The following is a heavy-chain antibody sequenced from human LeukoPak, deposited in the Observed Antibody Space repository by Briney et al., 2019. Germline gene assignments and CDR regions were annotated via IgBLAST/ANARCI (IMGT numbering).Heavy chain of an antibody. D-gene: IGHD3-22*01. CDR1: GGSISSYY. Sequence: SETLSLTCTVSGGSISSYYWSWMRQPPGKGLEWIGYIYYSGSTNYNPSLKSRVTISVDTSKNQFSLKLSSVTAADTAVYYCARHSDYYDSNGYYYYYYGMDVWGQGTTVTVSS. J-gene: IGHJ6*02. CDR3: ARHSDYYDSNGYYYYYYGMDV. CDR2: IYYSGST. V-gene: IGHV4-59*08.